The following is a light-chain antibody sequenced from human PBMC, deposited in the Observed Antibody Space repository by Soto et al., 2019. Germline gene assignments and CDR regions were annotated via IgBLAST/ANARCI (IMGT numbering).Light chain of an antibody. Sequence: EIVMTQTPITLSVSPGERATLSFRASQSVTNSYLAWYQQKPGQAPRLLIFGASTRAAGIPARFSGSGSGTEFTLTISSLQSEDFAVYYCQQYSNWPLTFGGGTKVDNK. CDR3: QQYSNWPLT. J-gene: IGKJ4*01. CDR1: QSVTNSY. CDR2: GAS. V-gene: IGKV3-15*01.